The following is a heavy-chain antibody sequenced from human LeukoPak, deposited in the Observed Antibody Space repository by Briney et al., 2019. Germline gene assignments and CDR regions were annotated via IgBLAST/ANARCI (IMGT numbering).Heavy chain of an antibody. CDR3: AKGGTSGWNNWFDP. CDR2: ISYDGSNK. D-gene: IGHD6-19*01. Sequence: GRSLRLSCAASGFTFSSYAMHWVRQAPGKGLEWVAVISYDGSNKYYVDSVKGRFTISRENSKNTLNLQMNSLRAEDTAVYYCAKGGTSGWNNWFDPWGQGTLVTVSS. V-gene: IGHV3-30*04. J-gene: IGHJ5*02. CDR1: GFTFSSYA.